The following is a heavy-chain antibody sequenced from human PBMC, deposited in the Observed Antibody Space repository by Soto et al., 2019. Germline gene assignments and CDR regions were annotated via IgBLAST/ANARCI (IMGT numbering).Heavy chain of an antibody. CDR3: ASGVPKGGSGWYSDY. V-gene: IGHV1-18*04. D-gene: IGHD6-19*01. Sequence: ASVKVSCKASGYTFTSYGISWVRQAPGQGLEWMGWISAYNGNTNYAQKLQGRVTMTTDTSTSTAYMELRSLRSDDTAVYYCASGVPKGGSGWYSDYWGQGTLVTVYS. CDR2: ISAYNGNT. CDR1: GYTFTSYG. J-gene: IGHJ4*02.